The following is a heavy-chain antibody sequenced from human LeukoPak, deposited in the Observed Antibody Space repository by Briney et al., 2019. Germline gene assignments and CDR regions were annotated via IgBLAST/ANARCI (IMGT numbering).Heavy chain of an antibody. J-gene: IGHJ3*02. D-gene: IGHD6-19*01. CDR3: ARGSSERAFDI. CDR1: GFTVSSNY. Sequence: GGSLRLSCAASGFTVSSNYMHWVRQAPGKGLEWVSVIYTGGSTNYPDSVKGRFSTSRDNSKNTLYLQMNSLRAEDTAVYYCARGSSERAFDIWGQGTMVSIAS. CDR2: IYTGGST. V-gene: IGHV3-66*01.